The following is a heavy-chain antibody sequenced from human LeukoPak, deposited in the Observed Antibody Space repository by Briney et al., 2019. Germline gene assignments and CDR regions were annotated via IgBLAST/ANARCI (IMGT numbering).Heavy chain of an antibody. CDR2: IRFDGSTT. Sequence: GGSLRPSCAASGFVFSSYGIHWVRQAPGKGLEWVAFIRFDGSTTYYAESVKGRFTVSRDNSKFAAYLQVNSLRAEDTAVYYCSKESNYDSSGYFNWGQGTLVTVS. CDR3: SKESNYDSSGYFN. CDR1: GFVFSSYG. D-gene: IGHD3-22*01. V-gene: IGHV3-30*02. J-gene: IGHJ4*02.